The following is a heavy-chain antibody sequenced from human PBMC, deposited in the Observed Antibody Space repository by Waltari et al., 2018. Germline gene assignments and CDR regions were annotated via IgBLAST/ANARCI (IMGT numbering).Heavy chain of an antibody. Sequence: EVQLVQSGAEVKKPGESLKISCKGSGYSFTSYWIGWVRQMPGKGLEWMGIIYPGDSDTRYSPSFQGQVTISADKSSSTAYLQWSSLKASDTAMYYCARPRSGYYQNYYYYGMDVWGQGTTVTVSS. CDR1: GYSFTSYW. V-gene: IGHV5-51*03. CDR3: ARPRSGYYQNYYYYGMDV. J-gene: IGHJ6*02. D-gene: IGHD3-3*01. CDR2: IYPGDSDT.